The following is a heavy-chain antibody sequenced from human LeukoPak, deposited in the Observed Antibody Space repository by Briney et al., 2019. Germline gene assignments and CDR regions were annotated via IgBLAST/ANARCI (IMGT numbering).Heavy chain of an antibody. J-gene: IGHJ4*02. CDR3: ARSGCSGGSCYYVDY. Sequence: GGSLRLSCAASGFTFSSYAMHWVRQAPGKGLEYVSAISSNGGSTYYANSVKGRFTISRDNSRNTLYLQMGSLRAEDMAVYYCARSGCSGGSCYYVDYWGQGTLVTVSS. D-gene: IGHD2-15*01. V-gene: IGHV3-64*01. CDR2: ISSNGGST. CDR1: GFTFSSYA.